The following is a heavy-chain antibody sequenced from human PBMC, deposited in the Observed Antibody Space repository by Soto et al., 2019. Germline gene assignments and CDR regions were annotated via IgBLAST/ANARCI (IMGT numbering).Heavy chain of an antibody. CDR3: ARKPIGGYCTNGVCWGFDP. CDR2: IIPIFGTA. Sequence: GASVKVSCKASGGTFSSYAISWVRQAPGQGLEWMGGIIPIFGTANYAQKFQGRVTITADESTSTAYMELSSLRSEDTAVYYCARKPIGGYCTNGVCWGFDPWGQGTLVTVSS. CDR1: GGTFSSYA. J-gene: IGHJ5*02. V-gene: IGHV1-69*13. D-gene: IGHD2-8*01.